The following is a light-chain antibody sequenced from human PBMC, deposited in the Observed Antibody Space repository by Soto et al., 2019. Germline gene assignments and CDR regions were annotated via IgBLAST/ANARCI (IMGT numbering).Light chain of an antibody. V-gene: IGLV2-14*03. CDR2: EVS. J-gene: IGLJ1*01. CDR1: SSDVGAYDF. Sequence: QSVLTQPASVSGSPGQSITISCTGTSSDVGAYDFVSWYQQHPDKAPKLMIYEVSNRPSGVSNRFSGSKSVNTATLTFFGLQAEDEADYYCSSYTSSSTRVFGTGTRSPS. CDR3: SSYTSSSTRV.